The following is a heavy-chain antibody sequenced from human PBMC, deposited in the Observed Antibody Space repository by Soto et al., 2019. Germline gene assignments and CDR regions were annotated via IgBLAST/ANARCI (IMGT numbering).Heavy chain of an antibody. D-gene: IGHD6-25*01. CDR1: GFTFSDHY. CDR2: ISGGGDII. V-gene: IGHV3-11*01. J-gene: IGHJ4*02. CDR3: SRDPRLEDY. Sequence: PGGSLRLSCAASGFTFSDHYMTWIRQAPGKGPEWLSYISGGGDIISYADSVKGRFIISRDNAKRSLYLQMNSLTVEDTVVYYCSRDPRLEDYWVKGTLVTVSS.